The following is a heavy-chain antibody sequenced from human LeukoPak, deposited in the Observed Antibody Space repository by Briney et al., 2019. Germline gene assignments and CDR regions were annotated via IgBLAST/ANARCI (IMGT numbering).Heavy chain of an antibody. V-gene: IGHV4-59*08. J-gene: IGHJ6*02. D-gene: IGHD3-22*01. Sequence: SETLSLTCTVSGGSISSYYWSWIRQPPGKGLEWVGYIYYSGSTNYNPSLKSRVTISVDTSKNQFSLKLSSVTAADTAVYYCARLSLRSGSWYYYYGMDVWGQGTTVTVSS. CDR2: IYYSGST. CDR3: ARLSLRSGSWYYYYGMDV. CDR1: GGSISSYY.